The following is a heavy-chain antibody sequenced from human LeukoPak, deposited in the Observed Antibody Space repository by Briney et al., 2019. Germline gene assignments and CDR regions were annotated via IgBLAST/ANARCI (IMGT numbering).Heavy chain of an antibody. J-gene: IGHJ5*02. CDR1: GFTFSSYW. Sequence: GGSLRLSCAASGFTFSSYWMSWLRQAPGKGLEWVANIKQDGNKKYYVDSLKGRFTISRDNAKNSLYLQMNSLRVEDTAVYYCARDLNGYDWCPDHWGQGTLVTVSS. D-gene: IGHD5-12*01. CDR2: IKQDGNKK. V-gene: IGHV3-7*01. CDR3: ARDLNGYDWCPDH.